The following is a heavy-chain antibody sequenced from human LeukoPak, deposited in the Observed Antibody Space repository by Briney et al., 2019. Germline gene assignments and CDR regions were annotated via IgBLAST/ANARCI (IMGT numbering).Heavy chain of an antibody. J-gene: IGHJ5*02. CDR3: ASRYCTNGVCYSGWFDP. D-gene: IGHD2-8*01. V-gene: IGHV1-69*06. CDR2: IIPIFGTA. Sequence: SVNVSCKASGGTFSSYAISWVRQAPGQGLEWMGGIIPIFGTANYAQKFQGRVTITADKSTSTAYMELSSLRSEDTAVYYCASRYCTNGVCYSGWFDPWGQGTLVTVSS. CDR1: GGTFSSYA.